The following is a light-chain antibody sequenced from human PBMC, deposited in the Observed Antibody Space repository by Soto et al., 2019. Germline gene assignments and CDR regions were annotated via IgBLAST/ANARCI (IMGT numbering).Light chain of an antibody. CDR3: QQFNSYPIT. Sequence: IQLTHSPSSLSASVWDRVTITSRASQGISSYLAWYQQKPGKAPKLLIYAASTLQSGVPSRFSGSGSGTEFALTISGLQPDDFASYYCQQFNSYPITFGQGTRLEI. CDR2: AAS. CDR1: QGISSY. J-gene: IGKJ5*01. V-gene: IGKV1-9*01.